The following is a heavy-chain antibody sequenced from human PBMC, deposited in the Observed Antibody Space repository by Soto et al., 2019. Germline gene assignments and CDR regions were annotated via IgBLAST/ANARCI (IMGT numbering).Heavy chain of an antibody. V-gene: IGHV1-46*01. CDR2: INPSGGST. CDR1: GYTFTSYY. Sequence: ASVKVSCKASGYTFTSYYMNWVRQAPGQGLEWMGIINPSGGSTSYAQKFQGRVTTTRDTSTSTVYMELSSLRSEDTAVYYCASEARCIFNYFSLDIWGQATMDTVS. J-gene: IGHJ3*02. CDR3: ASEARCIFNYFSLDI. D-gene: IGHD2-8*01.